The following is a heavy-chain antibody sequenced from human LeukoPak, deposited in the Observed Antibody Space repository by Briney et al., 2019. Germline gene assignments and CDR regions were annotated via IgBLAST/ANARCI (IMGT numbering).Heavy chain of an antibody. V-gene: IGHV4-34*01. J-gene: IGHJ4*02. Sequence: SETLSLTCAVYGGSFSGYYWSWIRQPPGKGLEWIGEINHSGSTNYNPSLKSRVTISLDTSKNQFSLKLSSVTAADTAVYYCARLISWSGYYRGYFGYWGQGTLVTVSS. CDR1: GGSFSGYY. CDR2: INHSGST. CDR3: ARLISWSGYYRGYFGY. D-gene: IGHD3-3*01.